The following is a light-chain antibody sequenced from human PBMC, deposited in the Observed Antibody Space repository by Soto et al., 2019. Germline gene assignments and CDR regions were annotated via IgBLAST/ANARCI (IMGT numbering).Light chain of an antibody. CDR2: YDS. V-gene: IGLV3-21*04. CDR1: NIGSKS. CDR3: QVWDSSSDHPV. J-gene: IGLJ2*01. Sequence: VLTQPPSVSVAPGKTARITCGGNNIGSKSVHWYQQKPGQAPVLVIYYDSDRPSGIPERFSGSNSGNTATLTISRVEAGDEADYYCQVWDSSSDHPVFGGGTKVTVL.